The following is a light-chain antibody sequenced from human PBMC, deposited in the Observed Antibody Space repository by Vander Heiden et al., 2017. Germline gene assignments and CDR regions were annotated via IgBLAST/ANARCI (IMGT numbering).Light chain of an antibody. J-gene: IGLJ3*02. Sequence: QSVLTQPPSVSAAPGQKVTISRSGSSSNIGSNYVSWYQQLPGTAPKLLIYENNKRPSGIPDRFSGSKSGTSATLGITGLQTGDEADYYCGTWDSSLSAGVFGGGTKLTVL. CDR2: ENN. CDR1: SSNIGSNY. V-gene: IGLV1-51*02. CDR3: GTWDSSLSAGV.